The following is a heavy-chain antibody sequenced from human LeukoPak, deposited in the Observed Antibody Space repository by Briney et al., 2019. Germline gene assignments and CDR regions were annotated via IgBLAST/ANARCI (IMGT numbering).Heavy chain of an antibody. J-gene: IGHJ6*03. Sequence: PSETLSLTCTVSGGSISSGSYYWSWIRQPAGKGLEWIGRIYTSGSTNYNPSLKSRVTISVDTSKNQFSLKLSSVTAADTAVYYCARVGIAVAGNRPYYYYYMDVWGKGTTVTISS. V-gene: IGHV4-61*02. CDR2: IYTSGST. D-gene: IGHD6-19*01. CDR1: GGSISSGSYY. CDR3: ARVGIAVAGNRPYYYYYMDV.